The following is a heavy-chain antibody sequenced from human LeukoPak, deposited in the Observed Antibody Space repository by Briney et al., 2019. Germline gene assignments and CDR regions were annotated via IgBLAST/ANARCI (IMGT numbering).Heavy chain of an antibody. Sequence: PGGSLRLSCAASGFTFSSYAMSWVRQAPGKGLEWVSAISGSGGSTYYADSVKGRFPISRDNSKNTLYLQMNSLRAEDTAVYYCAKSTHVTYYDILTGYLGAFDYWGQGTLVTVSS. D-gene: IGHD3-9*01. V-gene: IGHV3-23*01. CDR3: AKSTHVTYYDILTGYLGAFDY. CDR2: ISGSGGST. CDR1: GFTFSSYA. J-gene: IGHJ4*02.